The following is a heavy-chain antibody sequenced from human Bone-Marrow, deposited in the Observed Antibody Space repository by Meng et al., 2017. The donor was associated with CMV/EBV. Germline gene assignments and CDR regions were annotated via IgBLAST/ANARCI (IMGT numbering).Heavy chain of an antibody. V-gene: IGHV3-11*01. J-gene: IGHJ6*02. Sequence: GGSLRLSCAASGFTFSDYYMSWIRQAPGKGLEWVSYISSSGSTIYYADSVKGRFTISRDNAKNSLYLQMNSLRAEDTAVYYCARDEGSTVTTDYYYGMDVWGQGTTVTVSS. CDR1: GFTFSDYY. D-gene: IGHD4-11*01. CDR2: ISSSGSTI. CDR3: ARDEGSTVTTDYYYGMDV.